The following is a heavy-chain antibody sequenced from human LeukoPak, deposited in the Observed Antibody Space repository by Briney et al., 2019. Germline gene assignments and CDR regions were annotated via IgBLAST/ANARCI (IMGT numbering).Heavy chain of an antibody. Sequence: ASVKVSCKASGYTFTSYGISWVRQAPGQGLEWMGWISAYNGNTNYAQKLQGRVTMTTDTSTSTAYMELRSLRSDDTAVYYCARDRGGRWLPRRFGYYFDYWGQGTLVTVSS. V-gene: IGHV1-18*01. CDR1: GYTFTSYG. CDR3: ARDRGGRWLPRRFGYYFDY. J-gene: IGHJ4*02. D-gene: IGHD3-10*01. CDR2: ISAYNGNT.